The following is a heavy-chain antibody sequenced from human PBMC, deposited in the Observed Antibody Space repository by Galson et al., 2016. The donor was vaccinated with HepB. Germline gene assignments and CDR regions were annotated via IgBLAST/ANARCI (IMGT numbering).Heavy chain of an antibody. Sequence: SLRLSCAASDFTFSDYAMNWVRQAPGKGLEWIAYVSASSTIIYYADSVKGRFTISEDSAKNSVYLQMNSLRGDDTAVYYCARNQVIRSIGNDAFDIWGLGTLVTVFS. D-gene: IGHD2/OR15-2a*01. CDR1: DFTFSDYA. J-gene: IGHJ3*02. CDR3: ARNQVIRSIGNDAFDI. V-gene: IGHV3-48*01. CDR2: VSASSTII.